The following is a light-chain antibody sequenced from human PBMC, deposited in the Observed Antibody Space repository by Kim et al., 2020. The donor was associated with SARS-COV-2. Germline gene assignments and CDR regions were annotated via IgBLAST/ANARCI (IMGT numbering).Light chain of an antibody. J-gene: IGKJ2*03. CDR2: DTS. Sequence: SPGDRAPLSCRASQSVNSGKLAWYQHKPGQPPRLLIHDTSTRATGIPVRFSGSGSGTDFTLTISGLEPDDFAVYYCQQFGRSPLYSFGQGTKLEI. CDR1: QSVNSGK. CDR3: QQFGRSPLYS. V-gene: IGKV3-20*01.